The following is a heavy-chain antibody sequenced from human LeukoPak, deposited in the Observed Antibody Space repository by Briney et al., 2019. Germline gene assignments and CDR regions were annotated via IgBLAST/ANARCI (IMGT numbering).Heavy chain of an antibody. CDR2: ISSGSTYI. CDR3: ARLFCSRTSCSARSYYYYGMDV. D-gene: IGHD2-2*01. CDR1: GFTFSDYS. J-gene: IGHJ6*02. Sequence: GGSLRLSCVASGFTFSDYSMNWVRQAPGKGLEWVSSISSGSTYIYYADSLKGRFTISRDNAKNSLFLEMNSLRAEGTAVYYCARLFCSRTSCSARSYYYYGMDVWGQGTTVTVSS. V-gene: IGHV3-21*01.